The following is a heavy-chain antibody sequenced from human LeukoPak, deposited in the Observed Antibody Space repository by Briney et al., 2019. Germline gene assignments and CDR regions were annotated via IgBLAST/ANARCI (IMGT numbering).Heavy chain of an antibody. J-gene: IGHJ6*02. CDR3: ARGDYMTMVRGAPRYYYGMDV. CDR1: GGSFSGYY. D-gene: IGHD3-10*01. CDR2: INHSGST. V-gene: IGHV4-34*01. Sequence: PSETLSLTCAVYGGSFSGYYWSWIRQPPGKGLEWIGEINHSGSTNYNPSLKSRVTISVDTSKNQSSLKLTSVTAADTAVYYCARGDYMTMVRGAPRYYYGMDVWGQGTTVTVSS.